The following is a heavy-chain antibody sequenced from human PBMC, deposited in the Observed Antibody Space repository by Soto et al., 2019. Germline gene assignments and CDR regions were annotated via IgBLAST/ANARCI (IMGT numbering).Heavy chain of an antibody. Sequence: ALSLPYTGSGGTTSRYYWSWFRHPPEKGLEWIGYIYYSVSTDYSPSLKSRVTISVDTSKNQFSLKLSSVTAADTAVYYFSRTQRPPRYTPFPSW. CDR3: SRTQRPPRYTPFPS. V-gene: IGHV4-59*01. CDR1: GGTTSRYY. J-gene: IGHJ5*01. D-gene: IGHD5-12*01. CDR2: IYYSVST.